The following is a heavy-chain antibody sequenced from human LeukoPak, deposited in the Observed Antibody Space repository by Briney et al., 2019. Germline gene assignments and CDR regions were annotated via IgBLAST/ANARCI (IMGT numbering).Heavy chain of an antibody. CDR1: GGSLSSSSYY. J-gene: IGHJ6*03. Sequence: SETLSLICTVSGGSLSSSSYYWGWIRQPPGKGLEWIGTIYYSWSTLYNPSLKPRDTISVDTSKNQFSLNLSSVTAADTAVYYCARLPQKRYMDAWGKGTTVTVSS. CDR3: ARLPQKRYMDA. V-gene: IGHV4-39*01. CDR2: IYYSWST.